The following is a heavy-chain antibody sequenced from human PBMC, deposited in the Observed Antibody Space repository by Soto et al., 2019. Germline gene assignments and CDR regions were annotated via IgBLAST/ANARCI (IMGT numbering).Heavy chain of an antibody. D-gene: IGHD5-12*01. V-gene: IGHV1-3*01. CDR3: ARSAKKTWLPDF. J-gene: IGHJ1*01. Sequence: ASVKVSCKASGFSFIDYSILWLRQAPGQSLEWLGWINAGNGNTKYSHKFQDRVTITSDTSATTTYMELRSLRSEDTAVFYCARSAKKTWLPDFWGQGTLVTVSS. CDR1: GFSFIDYS. CDR2: INAGNGNT.